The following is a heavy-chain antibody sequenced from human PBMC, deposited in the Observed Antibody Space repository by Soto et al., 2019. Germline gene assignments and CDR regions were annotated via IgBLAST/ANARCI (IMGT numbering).Heavy chain of an antibody. Sequence: SETLSLTCAGYGVSFSGYYWSVSRQPPGKGLEWIGEINHSGSTNYNSSLKSRVTISVDTSKNQFSLKLSSVTAADTAVYSCARERGFNSFWGQGHSVT. V-gene: IGHV4-34*01. D-gene: IGHD5-12*01. CDR2: INHSGST. CDR3: ARERGFNSF. CDR1: GVSFSGYY. J-gene: IGHJ6*02.